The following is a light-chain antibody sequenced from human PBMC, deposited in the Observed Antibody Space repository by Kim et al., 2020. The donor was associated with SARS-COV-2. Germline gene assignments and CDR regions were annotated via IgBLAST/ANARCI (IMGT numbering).Light chain of an antibody. V-gene: IGKV3-20*01. CDR1: QTVTSNY. CDR2: GAS. CDR3: QQYGSSPAR. J-gene: IGKJ1*01. Sequence: EIVLTQSPGTLSLSPGERATLSCRASQTVTSNYLAWYQQKPGQAPRLLIYGASSRATGISDRFSGSGSGTDFTLTISRLEPEDFAVYYCQQYGSSPARFGQGTKVDIK.